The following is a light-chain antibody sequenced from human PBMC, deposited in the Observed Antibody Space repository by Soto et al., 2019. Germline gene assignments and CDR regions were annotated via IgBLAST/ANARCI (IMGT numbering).Light chain of an antibody. CDR2: GSS. V-gene: IGKV3-20*01. J-gene: IGKJ5*01. Sequence: EIVLTQSPGTLSLSPGERATLSCRASQSITSSNLAWYQQKPGQAPRLLIYGSSSRATGTPDRFRGSGSGTDFTLTVSRLEPQDCAVYYCQQYGSSPITFGQGTRLEI. CDR1: QSITSSN. CDR3: QQYGSSPIT.